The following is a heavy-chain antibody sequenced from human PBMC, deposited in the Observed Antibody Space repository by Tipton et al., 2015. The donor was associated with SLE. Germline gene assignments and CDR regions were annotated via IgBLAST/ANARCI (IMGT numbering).Heavy chain of an antibody. CDR2: IYPGGSS. CDR3: TRGSNFDI. D-gene: IGHD2-2*01. Sequence: LRLSCTVSDYSISSGYHWGWIRQPPGKGLEWIGDIYPGGSSYYNPSLKSRINISIDTSKNQFSLRLGSVTAADTALYYCTRGSNFDIWGQGTMVTVSS. CDR1: DYSISSGYH. V-gene: IGHV4-38-2*02. J-gene: IGHJ3*02.